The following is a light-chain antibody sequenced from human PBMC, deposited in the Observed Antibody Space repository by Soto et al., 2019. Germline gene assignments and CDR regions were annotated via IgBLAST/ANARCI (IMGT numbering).Light chain of an antibody. CDR1: QDIDKY. CDR2: DAS. Sequence: DIPMTQSPSSLSASEGDRVTITCQASQDIDKYLNWYQQKPGKAPKLLIDDASNLEAGVPSRFSGSGSGTHFSLTIGSLQPEDTAIYYCQQYYDLPITFGQGTRLDIK. V-gene: IGKV1-33*01. J-gene: IGKJ5*01. CDR3: QQYYDLPIT.